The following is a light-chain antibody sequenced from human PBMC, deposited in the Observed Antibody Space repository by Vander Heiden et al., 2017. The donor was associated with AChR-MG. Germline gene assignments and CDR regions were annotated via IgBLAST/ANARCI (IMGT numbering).Light chain of an antibody. V-gene: IGKV4-1*01. J-gene: IGKJ4*01. Sequence: DIVMTQSPDSLAVSLGERATINCKSCQTILYSSNSKNYLAWYQQKPGQPPKLLIYWASTRESGVPDRFSGSGSETDFTLTISSLQAEDVAVYYCQQYFGTPLTFGAGTKVEIK. CDR2: WAS. CDR1: QTILYSSNSKNY. CDR3: QQYFGTPLT.